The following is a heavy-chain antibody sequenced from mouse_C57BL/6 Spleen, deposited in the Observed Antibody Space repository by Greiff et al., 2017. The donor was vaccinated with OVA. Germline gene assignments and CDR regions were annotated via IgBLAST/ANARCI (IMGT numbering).Heavy chain of an antibody. V-gene: IGHV3-6*01. CDR3: ARGEDSNYEDYAMDY. Sequence: EVKVEESGPGLVKPSQSLSLTCSVTGYSITSGYYWNWIRQFPGNKLEWMGYISYDGSNNYNPSLKNRISITRDTSKNQFFLKLNSVTTEDTATYYCARGEDSNYEDYAMDYWGQGTSVTVSS. D-gene: IGHD2-5*01. J-gene: IGHJ4*01. CDR2: ISYDGSN. CDR1: GYSITSGYY.